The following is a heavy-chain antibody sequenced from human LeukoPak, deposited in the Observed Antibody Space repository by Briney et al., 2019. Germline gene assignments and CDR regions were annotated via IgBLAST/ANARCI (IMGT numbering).Heavy chain of an antibody. CDR3: ARVRIDYYDSSGYYYDAFDI. CDR1: GFTFSSYE. D-gene: IGHD3-22*01. CDR2: ISSSGRAI. V-gene: IGHV3-48*03. Sequence: GGSLRLSCAGSGFTFSSYEMNWVRQAPGKGLEWVSYISSSGRAIYYADSVKGRFTVSRDNTKNSLYLQMNSLRAEDTAVYYCARVRIDYYDSSGYYYDAFDIWGQGTLVTVSS. J-gene: IGHJ3*02.